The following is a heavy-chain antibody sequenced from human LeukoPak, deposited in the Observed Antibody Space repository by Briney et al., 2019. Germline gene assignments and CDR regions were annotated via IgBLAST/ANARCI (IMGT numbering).Heavy chain of an antibody. D-gene: IGHD1-26*01. V-gene: IGHV3-7*01. CDR1: GFTFSSYW. Sequence: GGSLRLSCAASGFTFSSYWMSWAGHAPGKGRLWVAKIKEDGSETYYLDSVKGRFTISRDNAKNSLYLLMSSLRAEDTALYYCARGDSASKIDQWGQGTLVTVSS. J-gene: IGHJ4*02. CDR2: IKEDGSET. CDR3: ARGDSASKIDQ.